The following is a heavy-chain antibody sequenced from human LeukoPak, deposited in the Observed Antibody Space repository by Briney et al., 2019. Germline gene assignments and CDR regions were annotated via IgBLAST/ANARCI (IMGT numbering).Heavy chain of an antibody. J-gene: IGHJ5*02. CDR2: IYYSEST. V-gene: IGHV4-59*08. D-gene: IGHD6-6*01. CDR3: ARSVATRGNWFDP. Sequence: PSETLSLTCTVSGGSISSYYWSWIRQPPGKGLEWIGYIYYSESTNYNPSLKSRVTISVDTSRNQFFLKLSSVTAADTAVYYCARSVATRGNWFDPWGQGTLVTVSS. CDR1: GGSISSYY.